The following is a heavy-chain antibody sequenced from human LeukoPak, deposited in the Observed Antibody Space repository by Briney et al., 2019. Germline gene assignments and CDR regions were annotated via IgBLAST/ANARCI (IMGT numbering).Heavy chain of an antibody. CDR1: GFTFGSFA. CDR3: VRTPVTGGSGTFYFDY. J-gene: IGHJ4*02. V-gene: IGHV3-23*01. D-gene: IGHD2-8*02. Sequence: PGGSLRLSCEASGFTFGSFAMYWVRQAPGKGLDWIAGIFGSGGSPHYADSVKGRFTISRDNSKNTVYLQINSLRAEDTAVYYCVRTPVTGGSGTFYFDYWGQGALVTVSS. CDR2: IFGSGGSP.